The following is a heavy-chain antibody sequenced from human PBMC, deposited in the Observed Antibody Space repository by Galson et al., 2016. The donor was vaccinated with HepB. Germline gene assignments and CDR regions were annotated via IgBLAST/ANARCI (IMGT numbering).Heavy chain of an antibody. CDR1: GFTFGNYV. J-gene: IGHJ4*02. CDR3: AKDIRSYGLFGRFDY. V-gene: IGHV3-30*18. D-gene: IGHD5-18*01. CDR2: ISYDGSNK. Sequence: SLRLSCAASGFTFGNYVMSWVRQAPGKGLEWVAVISYDGSNKYYADSVKGRFTISRDNSKNTLYLQMNSLRAEDTAVYYCAKDIRSYGLFGRFDYWGQGTLVTVSS.